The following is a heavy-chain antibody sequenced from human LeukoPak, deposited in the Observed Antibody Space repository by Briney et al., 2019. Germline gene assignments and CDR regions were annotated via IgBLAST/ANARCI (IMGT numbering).Heavy chain of an antibody. CDR1: GFTFSSYS. CDR2: ISSSSSYI. Sequence: GGSLRLSRAASGFTFSSYSMNWVRQAPGKGLEWVSSISSSSSYIYYADSVKGRFTISRDNAKNSLYLQMNSLRAEDTAVYYCARAQLIVVVPAALDYWGQGTLVTVSS. V-gene: IGHV3-21*01. J-gene: IGHJ4*02. CDR3: ARAQLIVVVPAALDY. D-gene: IGHD2-2*01.